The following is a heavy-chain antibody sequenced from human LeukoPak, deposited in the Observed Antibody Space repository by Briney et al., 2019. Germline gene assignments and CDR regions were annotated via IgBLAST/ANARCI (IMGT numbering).Heavy chain of an antibody. J-gene: IGHJ4*02. CDR1: GFTFSSYS. D-gene: IGHD3-22*01. Sequence: PGGSLRLSCAASGFTFSSYSMNWVRQAPGKGLEWVSAISGSGGSTYYADSVKGRFTISRDNSKNTLYLQMNSLRAEDTAVYYCAKDQEIEHNYYDSSGSYSLDYWGQGTLVTVSS. CDR2: ISGSGGST. V-gene: IGHV3-23*01. CDR3: AKDQEIEHNYYDSSGSYSLDY.